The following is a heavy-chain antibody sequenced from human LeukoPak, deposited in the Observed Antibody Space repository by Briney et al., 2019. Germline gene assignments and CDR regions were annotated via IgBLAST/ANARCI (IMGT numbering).Heavy chain of an antibody. V-gene: IGHV1-46*03. J-gene: IGHJ4*02. Sequence: ASVKVSCKASGYTFTSYYMHWVRQAPGQGLEWMGIINPSGGSTSYAQKFQGRVTMTRDTSTSTVYMELSSLRSEDTAVYYCARVEPSDSGSQLLRYWGQGTLVTVSS. D-gene: IGHD1-26*01. CDR3: ARVEPSDSGSQLLRY. CDR2: INPSGGST. CDR1: GYTFTSYY.